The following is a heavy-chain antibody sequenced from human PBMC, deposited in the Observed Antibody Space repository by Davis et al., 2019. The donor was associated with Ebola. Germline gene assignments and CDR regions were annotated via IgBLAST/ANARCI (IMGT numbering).Heavy chain of an antibody. V-gene: IGHV3-7*01. CDR1: GFTFSSYW. CDR3: ARVISPRRVWGGYEY. J-gene: IGHJ4*02. CDR2: IKQDGSEK. Sequence: GESLKISCAASGFTFSSYWMSWVRQAPGKGLEWVANIKQDGSEKYYVDSVKGRFTISKDNSKNTVSLQMNSLRLEDTAIYYCARVISPRRVWGGYEYWGQGSLVTVSS. D-gene: IGHD5-12*01.